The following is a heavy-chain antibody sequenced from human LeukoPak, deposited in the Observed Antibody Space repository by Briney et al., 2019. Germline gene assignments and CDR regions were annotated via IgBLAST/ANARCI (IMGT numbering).Heavy chain of an antibody. CDR3: ATSGSGYYTYYFDY. CDR2: FDPEDGET. D-gene: IGHD3-22*01. Sequence: ASVKVSCKVSGYTLTELSMHWVRQAPGKGVEWMGGFDPEDGETIYARKFQGRVTMTEDTSTDTAYMELSSLRSEDTAVYYCATSGSGYYTYYFDYWGQGTLVTVSS. CDR1: GYTLTELS. V-gene: IGHV1-24*01. J-gene: IGHJ4*02.